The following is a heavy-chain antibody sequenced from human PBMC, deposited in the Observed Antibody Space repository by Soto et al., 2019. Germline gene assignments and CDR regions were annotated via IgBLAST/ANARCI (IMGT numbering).Heavy chain of an antibody. V-gene: IGHV1-69*04. J-gene: IGHJ6*02. CDR2: IIPILGIA. D-gene: IGHD3-10*01. CDR3: ARDMGTMVRGVIINPLRSGYYYGMDV. Sequence: ASVKVSCKASGGTFSSYTISWVRQAPGQGLEWMGRIIPILGIANYAQKFQGRVTITADKSTSTAYMELSSLRSEDTAVYYCARDMGTMVRGVIINPLRSGYYYGMDVWGQGTTVTVSS. CDR1: GGTFSSYT.